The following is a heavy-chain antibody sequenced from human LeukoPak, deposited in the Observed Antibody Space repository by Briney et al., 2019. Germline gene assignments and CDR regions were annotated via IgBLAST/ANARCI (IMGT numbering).Heavy chain of an antibody. Sequence: GGSLRLSCAASGFTVNSNYMSWVRQAPGKGLEWVSVVYSGDRTYYADSVKGRFTISRDDSTNTLYLLMNSLRAEDTAVYYCAKDKLRGIVANFDYWGQGTLVTVSS. J-gene: IGHJ4*02. D-gene: IGHD5-12*01. CDR1: GFTVNSNY. CDR2: VYSGDRT. V-gene: IGHV3-66*01. CDR3: AKDKLRGIVANFDY.